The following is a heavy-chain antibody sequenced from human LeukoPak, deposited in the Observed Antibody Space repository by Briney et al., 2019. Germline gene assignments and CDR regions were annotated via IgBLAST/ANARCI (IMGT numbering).Heavy chain of an antibody. CDR1: DYSISLGNY. V-gene: IGHV4-38-2*01. J-gene: IGHJ4*02. D-gene: IGHD3-22*01. Sequence: SETLSLTCDVSDYSISLGNYWGWLRQPPGKGLEWIGSVYHSGSTHYSPSLKSRVTIAVDTSKNQFSLKLTSVTDADTAVYYCARNDSSCYFDYWGQGTLVTVSS. CDR3: ARNDSSCYFDY. CDR2: VYHSGST.